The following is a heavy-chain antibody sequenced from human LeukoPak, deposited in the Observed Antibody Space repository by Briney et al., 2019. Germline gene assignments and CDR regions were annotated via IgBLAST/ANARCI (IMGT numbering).Heavy chain of an antibody. CDR3: ARGSGGWAQWLVQGDY. CDR2: INHSGST. D-gene: IGHD6-19*01. J-gene: IGHJ4*02. CDR1: GYSISSGYY. Sequence: PSETLSLTCAVSGYSISSGYYWGWIRQPPGKGLEWIGEINHSGSTNYNPSLKSRVTISVDTTKNQFSLKLSSVTAAHTPVYYCARGSGGWAQWLVQGDYWGQGTLVTVSS. V-gene: IGHV4-38-2*01.